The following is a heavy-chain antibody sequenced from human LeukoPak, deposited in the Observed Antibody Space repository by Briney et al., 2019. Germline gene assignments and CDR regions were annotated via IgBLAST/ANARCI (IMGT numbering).Heavy chain of an antibody. D-gene: IGHD5-18*01. CDR3: AKTGRVDTAMGDIDY. Sequence: GGSLRLSCAASGFTFNSYAMNWVRQAPGKGLEWVSTISGSGGSTYYADSVKGRFTISRDNSKNTLYLQMNSLRAEDTAVYYCAKTGRVDTAMGDIDYWGQGTLVTVSS. J-gene: IGHJ4*02. CDR2: ISGSGGST. V-gene: IGHV3-23*01. CDR1: GFTFNSYA.